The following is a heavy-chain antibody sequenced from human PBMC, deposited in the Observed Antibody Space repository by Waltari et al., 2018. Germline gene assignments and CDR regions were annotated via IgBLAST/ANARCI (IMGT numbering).Heavy chain of an antibody. CDR2: IYTSGST. CDR3: ARDFPEGITIFGVVRGGADYYYYYMDV. D-gene: IGHD3-3*01. Sequence: QVQLQESGPGLVKPGGSISSYYWSWIRQPAGKGLEWIGRIYTSGSTNYNPSLKSRVTLSVDTSKNQFSLKLSSVTAADTAVYYWARDFPEGITIFGVVRGGADYYYYYMDVWGKGTTVTVSS. J-gene: IGHJ6*03. V-gene: IGHV4-4*07. CDR1: GGSISSYY.